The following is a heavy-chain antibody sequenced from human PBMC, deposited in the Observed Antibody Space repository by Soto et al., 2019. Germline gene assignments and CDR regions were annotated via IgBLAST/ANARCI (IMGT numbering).Heavy chain of an antibody. D-gene: IGHD5-18*01. J-gene: IGHJ6*02. V-gene: IGHV3-30*18. CDR3: AKERYGQLWLEDYGMDV. CDR1: GFSFSSDS. Sequence: GGSLRLSCVGSGFSFSSDSINWVRQGPGRGLEWVALISHDGSNKYYADSVKGRFTMSRDNFKNTLYLQMNSLRAEDTAVYYCAKERYGQLWLEDYGMDVWGQGTTVTVSS. CDR2: ISHDGSNK.